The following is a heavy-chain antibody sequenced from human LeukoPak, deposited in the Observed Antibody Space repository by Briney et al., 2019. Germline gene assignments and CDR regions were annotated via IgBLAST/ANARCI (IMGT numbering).Heavy chain of an antibody. CDR3: ARLGDTSMVASYNWFGP. CDR2: IYHSGST. CDR1: DYSISSGYY. Sequence: PSETLSLTCTVSDYSISSGYYWGWIRQPPGKGLEWIGSIYHSGSTYYNPSLKSRVAISVDTSKNQFSLKLSSVTAADTAVYYCARLGDTSMVASYNWFGPWGQGSLVIVSS. D-gene: IGHD5-18*01. J-gene: IGHJ5*02. V-gene: IGHV4-38-2*02.